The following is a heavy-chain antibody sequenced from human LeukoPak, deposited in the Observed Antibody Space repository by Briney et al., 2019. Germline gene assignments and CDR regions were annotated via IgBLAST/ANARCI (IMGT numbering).Heavy chain of an antibody. Sequence: APVKVSCKVSGYTLTELSMHWVRQAPGKGLEWTGGFDPEDGETIYAQKFQGRVTMTEDTSTDTAYMELSSLRSDDTAVYYCARDITTQENWFDPWGQGTLVTVSS. J-gene: IGHJ5*02. CDR1: GYTLTELS. D-gene: IGHD4-11*01. CDR3: ARDITTQENWFDP. CDR2: FDPEDGET. V-gene: IGHV1-24*01.